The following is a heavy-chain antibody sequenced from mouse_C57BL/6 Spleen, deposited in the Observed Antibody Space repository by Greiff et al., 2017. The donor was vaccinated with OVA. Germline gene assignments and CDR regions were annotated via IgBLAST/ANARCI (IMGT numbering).Heavy chain of an antibody. CDR2: INPNNGGT. D-gene: IGHD2-4*01. Sequence: EVQLQQSGPELVKPGASVKIPCKASGYTFTDYNMDWVKQSHGKSLEWIGDINPNNGGTIYNQKFKGKATLTVDKSSSTAYMELRSLTSEDTAVYYCARRVYDYDADWYFDVWGTGTTVTVSS. CDR1: GYTFTDYN. CDR3: ARRVYDYDADWYFDV. V-gene: IGHV1-18*01. J-gene: IGHJ1*03.